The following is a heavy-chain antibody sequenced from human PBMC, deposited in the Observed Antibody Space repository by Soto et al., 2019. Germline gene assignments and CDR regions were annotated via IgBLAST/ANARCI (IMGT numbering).Heavy chain of an antibody. V-gene: IGHV1-3*01. CDR2: INAGNGNT. CDR1: GYTFTSYA. Sequence: QVQLVQSGAEVKKPGASVKVSCKASGYTFTSYAMHWVRQAPGQRLEWMGWINAGNGNTKYSQKFQGRVTITRDTSASTAYMDLSSLRSEDTAVYYCASDPIVVVVAATSVPFDYGGQGTLVTVSS. D-gene: IGHD2-15*01. CDR3: ASDPIVVVVAATSVPFDY. J-gene: IGHJ4*02.